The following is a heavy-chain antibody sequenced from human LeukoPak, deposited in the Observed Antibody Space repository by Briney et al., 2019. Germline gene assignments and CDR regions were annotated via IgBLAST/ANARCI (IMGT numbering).Heavy chain of an antibody. J-gene: IGHJ5*02. CDR2: IWYDGSNK. CDR1: GFTFSSYG. D-gene: IGHD3-3*01. V-gene: IGHV3-33*01. CDR3: ARAARGSGYSP. Sequence: GGSLRLSCAASGFTFSSYGMHWVRQAPGKGLEWVAVIWYDGSNKYYADSVKGRLTISRDNSKNTLYLQMNSLRAEDTAVYYCARAARGSGYSPWGQGTLVTVSS.